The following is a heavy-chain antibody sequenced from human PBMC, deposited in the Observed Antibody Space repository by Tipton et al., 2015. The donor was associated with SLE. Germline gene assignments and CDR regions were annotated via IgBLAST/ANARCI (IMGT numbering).Heavy chain of an antibody. J-gene: IGHJ6*03. CDR2: INHSGST. V-gene: IGHV4-34*01. Sequence: LRLSCAVYGGSFSGYYWSWIRQPPGKGLEWIGEINHSGSTNYNPSLKSRVTISADTSKNQFSLKLSSVTAADTAVYYCASRPSSSWYNYYYYYYMDVWGKGTTVTVSS. D-gene: IGHD6-13*01. CDR3: ASRPSSSWYNYYYYYYMDV. CDR1: GGSFSGYY.